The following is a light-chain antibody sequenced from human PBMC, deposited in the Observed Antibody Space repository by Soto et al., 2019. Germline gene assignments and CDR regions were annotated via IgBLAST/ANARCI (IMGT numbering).Light chain of an antibody. Sequence: DIQMTQSPSTLSASVGDRVTITCRVSQSISSWLAWYQQKPGKAPKLLIYDASSLESGVPSRFSGSGSGTEFTLTISSLHPDDFATYYCQQYNSYPWTFGQGTKV. V-gene: IGKV1-5*01. CDR2: DAS. J-gene: IGKJ1*01. CDR3: QQYNSYPWT. CDR1: QSISSW.